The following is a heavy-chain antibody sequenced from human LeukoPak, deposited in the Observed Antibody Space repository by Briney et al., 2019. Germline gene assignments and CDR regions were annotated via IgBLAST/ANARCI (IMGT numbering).Heavy chain of an antibody. CDR1: GGSISSSSYY. J-gene: IGHJ4*02. D-gene: IGHD3-10*01. CDR2: INHSGST. CDR3: ARRTMVRGVDY. Sequence: PSETLSLTCTVSGGSISSSSYYWSWIRQPPGKGLEWIGEINHSGSTNYNPSLKSRVTISVDTSKNQFSLKLSSVTAADTAVYYCARRTMVRGVDYWGQGTLVTVSS. V-gene: IGHV4-39*07.